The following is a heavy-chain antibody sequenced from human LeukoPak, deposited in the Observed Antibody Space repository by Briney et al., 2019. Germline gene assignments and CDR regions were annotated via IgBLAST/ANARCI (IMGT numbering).Heavy chain of an antibody. Sequence: GGSLRLSCAASGFTFSSYGMHWVRQAPGKGLEWVAVIWYDGSNKYYADSVKGRFTISRDNSKNTLYLQMNSLRAEDTAVYYCARAHSSSWYRPTRAIFDYWGQGTLVTVSS. CDR1: GFTFSSYG. CDR2: IWYDGSNK. CDR3: ARAHSSSWYRPTRAIFDY. J-gene: IGHJ4*02. V-gene: IGHV3-33*01. D-gene: IGHD6-13*01.